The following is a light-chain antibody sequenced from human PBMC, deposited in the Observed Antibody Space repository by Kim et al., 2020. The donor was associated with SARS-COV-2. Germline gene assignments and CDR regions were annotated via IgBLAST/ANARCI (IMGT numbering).Light chain of an antibody. CDR2: GAS. CDR1: QSLSSL. CDR3: QHYNNWPLT. J-gene: IGKJ4*01. Sequence: EIVMTQSPATLSVSPGERATLSCRASQSLSSLLAWYQQKPGQAPRLLIYGASTRATGIPARFSGSGSGTEFTLTISSLQSEDFAIYYCQHYNNWPLTFGGGTKVDIK. V-gene: IGKV3D-15*01.